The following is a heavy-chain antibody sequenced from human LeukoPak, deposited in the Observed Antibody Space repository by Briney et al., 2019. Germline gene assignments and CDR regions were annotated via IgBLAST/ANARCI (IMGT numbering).Heavy chain of an antibody. CDR1: GGSISSSIYC. J-gene: IGHJ4*02. Sequence: SETLSLTCTVSGGSISSSIYCWGWIRQPPGKGLEWVGSMYDSENTYYNPSLKSRVTISLDTSKNQFSLKLSSVTAADTAVYYCARDTTTSIVEYWGQGTLVTVSS. CDR2: MYDSENT. D-gene: IGHD2/OR15-2a*01. CDR3: ARDTTTSIVEY. V-gene: IGHV4-39*07.